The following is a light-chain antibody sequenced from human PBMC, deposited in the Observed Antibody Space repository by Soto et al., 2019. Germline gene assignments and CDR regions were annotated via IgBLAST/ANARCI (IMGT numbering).Light chain of an antibody. V-gene: IGLV1-40*01. Sequence: QAVVTQPPSVSGAPGQRVTISCTGSSSNIGAGYDVHWYQHLPGTAPKLLIYRNNNRPSGVPDRFSGSKSGTSASLAITGLQAEDEADYYCQSYDSSLSAVVFGGGTKVTVL. J-gene: IGLJ2*01. CDR1: SSNIGAGYD. CDR2: RNN. CDR3: QSYDSSLSAVV.